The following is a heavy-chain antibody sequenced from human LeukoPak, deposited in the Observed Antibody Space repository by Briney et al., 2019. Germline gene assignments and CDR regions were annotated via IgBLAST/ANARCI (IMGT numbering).Heavy chain of an antibody. V-gene: IGHV1-18*01. CDR2: ISAYNGNT. Sequence: GASVKVSCKASGYTFTSYGISWVRQAPGQGLEWMGWISAYNGNTNYAQKLQGRVTMTTDTSTSTAYMELRSLRSDDTAVYYCARASSLRFLEWLDPRTFDYWGQGTLVTVSS. CDR3: ARASSLRFLEWLDPRTFDY. CDR1: GYTFTSYG. J-gene: IGHJ4*02. D-gene: IGHD3-3*01.